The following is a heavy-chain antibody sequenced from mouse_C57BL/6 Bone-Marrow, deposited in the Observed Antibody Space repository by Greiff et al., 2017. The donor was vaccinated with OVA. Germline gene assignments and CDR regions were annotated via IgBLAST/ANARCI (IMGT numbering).Heavy chain of an antibody. CDR2: INPSSGYT. CDR1: GYTFTSYT. Sequence: QVQLKESGAELARPGASVKMSCKASGYTFTSYTMHWVKQRPGQGLEWIGYINPSSGYTKYNQKFKDKATLTAEKSSSTAYMQLSSLTSEDSAVYYCAILLRAFAYWGQGTLVTVSA. V-gene: IGHV1-4*01. D-gene: IGHD1-1*01. J-gene: IGHJ3*01. CDR3: AILLRAFAY.